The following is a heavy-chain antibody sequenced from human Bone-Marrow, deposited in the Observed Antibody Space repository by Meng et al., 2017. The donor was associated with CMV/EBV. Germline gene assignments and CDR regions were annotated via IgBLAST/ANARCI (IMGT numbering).Heavy chain of an antibody. D-gene: IGHD3-9*01. CDR3: PRDRIDILTGLDY. Sequence: GESPKISCAASGFTFSSYAMHWVRQAPGKGLEWVAVISYDGSNKYYADSVKGRFTISRDNSKNTLYLQMNSLRAEDTAVYYCPRDRIDILTGLDYWGEGTLVTVSS. CDR1: GFTFSSYA. V-gene: IGHV3-30-3*01. J-gene: IGHJ4*02. CDR2: ISYDGSNK.